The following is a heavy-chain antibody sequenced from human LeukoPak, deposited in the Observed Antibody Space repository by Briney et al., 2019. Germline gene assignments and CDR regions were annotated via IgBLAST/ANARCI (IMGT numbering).Heavy chain of an antibody. CDR2: ISGSGGST. J-gene: IGHJ5*02. Sequence: GGSLRLSCAASGFTFSRYAMQWVRQAPGKGLEWVSAISGSGGSTYYADSVKGRFTISRDNSKNTLYLQMNSLRAEDTAVYYCAKGYSYGPNWFDPWGQGTLVTVSS. CDR1: GFTFSRYA. D-gene: IGHD5-18*01. V-gene: IGHV3-23*01. CDR3: AKGYSYGPNWFDP.